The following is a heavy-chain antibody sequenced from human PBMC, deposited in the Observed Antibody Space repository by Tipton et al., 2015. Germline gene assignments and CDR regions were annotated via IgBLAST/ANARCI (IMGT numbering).Heavy chain of an antibody. CDR2: IYHSGST. V-gene: IGHV4-39*07. J-gene: IGHJ6*02. CDR3: ARDLEHGMDV. D-gene: IGHD5-24*01. CDR1: GGSISSSSYY. Sequence: TLSLTCTVSGGSISSSSYYWAWIRQPPGKGLEWIGEIYHSGSTTYNPSLKSRVTISVDKSKNHFSLSLTSVTAADTAIYYCARDLEHGMDVWGQGTTVTVSS.